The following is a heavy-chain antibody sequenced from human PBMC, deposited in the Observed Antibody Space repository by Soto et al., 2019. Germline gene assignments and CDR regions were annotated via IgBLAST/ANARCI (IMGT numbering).Heavy chain of an antibody. J-gene: IGHJ1*01. CDR3: AKDRPRYCGGDCYNFQH. Sequence: GGSLRLSCAASGFTFSSYGMHWVRQAPGKGLEWVAVISYDGSNKYYADSVKGRFTISRDNSKNTLYLQMNSLRAEDTAVYYCAKDRPRYCGGDCYNFQHWGQGT. D-gene: IGHD2-21*02. CDR1: GFTFSSYG. CDR2: ISYDGSNK. V-gene: IGHV3-30*18.